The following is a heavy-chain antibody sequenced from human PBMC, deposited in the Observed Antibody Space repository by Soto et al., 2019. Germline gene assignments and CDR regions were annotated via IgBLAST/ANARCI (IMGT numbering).Heavy chain of an antibody. D-gene: IGHD4-17*01. Sequence: QVQLVQSGAEVRKPGSSVKVSCKASRGTFNTYTICWVRQAPGQGLEWMGRIIPLHGVADYAQKFQGRVTMTADMSTSTAYMELSSLTSEDTAVYYSARDDYGDYWGQGTLVTVSS. J-gene: IGHJ4*02. V-gene: IGHV1-69*08. CDR3: ARDDYGDY. CDR1: RGTFNTYT. CDR2: IIPLHGVA.